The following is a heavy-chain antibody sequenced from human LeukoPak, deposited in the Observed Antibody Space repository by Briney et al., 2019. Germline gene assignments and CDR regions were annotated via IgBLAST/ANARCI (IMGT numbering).Heavy chain of an antibody. CDR1: GFAFSSFA. CDR2: INGGGNTT. CDR3: TKELHVAVAVADYYYFYMDV. D-gene: IGHD6-19*01. Sequence: TGGSLRLSCAASGFAFSSFAMGWVRQSAGKGLEWPSTINGGGNTTFYADSVKGRFTISRDNSKNTLYLHMDGLRPDDTAIYYCTKELHVAVAVADYYYFYMDVWGRGTAVSVSS. J-gene: IGHJ6*03. V-gene: IGHV3-23*01.